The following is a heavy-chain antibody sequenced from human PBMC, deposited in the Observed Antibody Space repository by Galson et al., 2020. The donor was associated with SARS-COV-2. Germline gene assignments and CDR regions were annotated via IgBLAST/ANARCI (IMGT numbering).Heavy chain of an antibody. D-gene: IGHD6-19*01. V-gene: IGHV4-39*07. CDR3: ARDYGSSYGADL. Sequence: SETLSLTCSLSGGSITTSNYYWGWIRQFPGKGLEWIGSFYYGGDTYYNPSLHSRVTISPHPSKNQFSLTLRSVTAADTAVYYCARDYGSSYGADLWGQGTLVTVSS. CDR2: FYYGGDT. CDR1: GGSITTSNYY. J-gene: IGHJ4*02.